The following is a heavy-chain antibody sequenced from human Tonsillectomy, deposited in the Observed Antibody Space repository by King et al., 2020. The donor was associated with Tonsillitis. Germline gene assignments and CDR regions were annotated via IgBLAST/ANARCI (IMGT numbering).Heavy chain of an antibody. J-gene: IGHJ4*02. D-gene: IGHD3-22*01. CDR1: GFKFDYYG. CDR3: ATDNIPSPGLDSSGYPLDY. V-gene: IGHV3-43*02. CDR2: ISGDGGST. Sequence: QLVQSGGGAVQPGGSLRLSCAASGFKFDYYGMHWVRQAPGKGLEWVSLISGDGGSTYYADSIKGRFTISRDNSKNSLFLHMNGLKSEDTALYLCATDNIPSPGLDSSGYPLDYWGQGALVTVSS.